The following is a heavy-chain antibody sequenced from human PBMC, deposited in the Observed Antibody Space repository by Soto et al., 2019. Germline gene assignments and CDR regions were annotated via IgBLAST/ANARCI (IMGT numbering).Heavy chain of an antibody. CDR2: IYYSGST. Sequence: PPETLSLTCTVSGASISSSRYYWGWLRQPPGKGLEWIGYIYYSGSTYYNPSLKSRVTISVDTSKNQFSLKLSSVTAADTAVYYCARGPGVWGSYRYDRGHYWGQGTLVTVSS. CDR1: GASISSSRYY. CDR3: ARGPGVWGSYRYDRGHY. V-gene: IGHV4-31*03. D-gene: IGHD3-16*02. J-gene: IGHJ4*02.